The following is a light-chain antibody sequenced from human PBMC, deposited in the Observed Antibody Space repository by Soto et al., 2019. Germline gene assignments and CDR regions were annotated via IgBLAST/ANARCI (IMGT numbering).Light chain of an antibody. Sequence: SVLTKPAYVYGSPGESITISCTGTSSDVGGYNYVSWYQQHPGKAPKLMIYDVSNRPSGVSNRFSGSKSGNTASLTISGLQAEDEADYYCSSYTSSSTRVFGTGTKVTVL. V-gene: IGLV2-14*01. CDR1: SSDVGGYNY. J-gene: IGLJ1*01. CDR3: SSYTSSSTRV. CDR2: DVS.